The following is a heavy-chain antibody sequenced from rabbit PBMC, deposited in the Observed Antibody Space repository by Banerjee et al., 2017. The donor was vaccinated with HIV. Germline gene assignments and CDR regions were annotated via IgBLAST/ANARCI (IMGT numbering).Heavy chain of an antibody. CDR2: ISTGSGGDT. Sequence: QSLEESGGDLVKPGASLTLTCTASGFSFSSSYWICWVRQAPGKGLEWIACISTGSGGDTVYATWAKGRFTISKASSTTVTLQMTSLTAADTATYFCARDLAGVVGWNLNLWGPGTLVTVS. CDR1: GFSFSSSYW. D-gene: IGHD4-1*01. CDR3: ARDLAGVVGWNLNL. J-gene: IGHJ4*01. V-gene: IGHV1S40*01.